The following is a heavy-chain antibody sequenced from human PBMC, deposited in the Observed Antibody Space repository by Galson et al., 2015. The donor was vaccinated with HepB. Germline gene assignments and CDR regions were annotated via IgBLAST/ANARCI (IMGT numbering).Heavy chain of an antibody. V-gene: IGHV3-48*01. D-gene: IGHD4-17*01. Sequence: SLRLSCAASGFTFSSYSMNWVRQAPGKGLEWVSYISSSSSTIYYADSVKGRFTISRDNAKNSLYLQMNSMRAEDTAVYYCARDAGDDPTVTTSFFSGMDVWGQASTVTVSS. CDR3: ARDAGDDPTVTTSFFSGMDV. CDR2: ISSSSSTI. CDR1: GFTFSSYS. J-gene: IGHJ6*02.